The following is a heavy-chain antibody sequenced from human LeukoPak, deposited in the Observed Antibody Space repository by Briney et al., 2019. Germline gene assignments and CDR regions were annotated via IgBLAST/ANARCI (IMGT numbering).Heavy chain of an antibody. J-gene: IGHJ4*02. V-gene: IGHV3-23*01. CDR2: ISGSGGST. CDR1: GFTFSDPY. D-gene: IGHD3-10*01. Sequence: GGSLRLSCEASGFTFSDPYMSWIRQAPGKGLEWVSAISGSGGSTYYADSVKGRFTISRDNSKNTLYLQMNSLRAEDTAVYYCAKVYRWAVRGGDYFDYWGQGTLVTVSS. CDR3: AKVYRWAVRGGDYFDY.